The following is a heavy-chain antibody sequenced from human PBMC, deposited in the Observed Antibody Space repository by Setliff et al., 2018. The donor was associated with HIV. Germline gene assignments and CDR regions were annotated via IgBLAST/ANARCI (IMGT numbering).Heavy chain of an antibody. V-gene: IGHV3-21*01. CDR1: GFTFSSYS. D-gene: IGHD6-19*01. CDR2: ISSSSSYI. J-gene: IGHJ4*02. CDR3: ARSIIRPYSSGWPWYFDY. Sequence: PGESLKISCAASGFTFSSYSMNWVRQAPGKGLEWVSSISSSSSYIYYADSVKGRFTISRDNAKNSLSLQVNSLRAEDTAVYYCARSIIRPYSSGWPWYFDYWGQGTLVTVSS.